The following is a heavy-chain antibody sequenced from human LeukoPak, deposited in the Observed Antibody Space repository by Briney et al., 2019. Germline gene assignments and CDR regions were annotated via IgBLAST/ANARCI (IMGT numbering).Heavy chain of an antibody. CDR2: ISGSGGST. Sequence: GGSLRLSCAASGFTFSSYAMSWVRQAPGKGLEWVSAISGSGGSTYYADSVKGRFTISRDNSENTLYLQMKSLRAEDTAVYYCARGDGYNFFDYWGQGTLVTVSS. J-gene: IGHJ4*02. CDR3: ARGDGYNFFDY. CDR1: GFTFSSYA. V-gene: IGHV3-23*01. D-gene: IGHD5-24*01.